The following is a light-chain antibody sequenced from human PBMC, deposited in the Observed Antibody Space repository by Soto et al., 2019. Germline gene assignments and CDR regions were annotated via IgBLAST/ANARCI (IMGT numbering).Light chain of an antibody. V-gene: IGLV1-40*01. CDR1: SSNIGAGYD. CDR2: GNS. Sequence: QSVLTQPPSVSGAPGQRVTISCTGGSSNIGAGYDVHWYQQLPGTAPKLLIYGNSNRPSGVPDRFSGSKSATSASLAITGIQAEDEADYSCQSYDSSLSGWVFGGGTKLTVL. J-gene: IGLJ3*02. CDR3: QSYDSSLSGWV.